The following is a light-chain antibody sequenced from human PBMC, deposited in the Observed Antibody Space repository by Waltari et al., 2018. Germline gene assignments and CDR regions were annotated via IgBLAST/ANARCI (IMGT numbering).Light chain of an antibody. Sequence: QSVLTPPPSVSRAPGQRVTTSCPAASSHIGTYFAVHWYRLHPGAAPKLVMYGNPNRPSGVPDRFSGSKSGTSASLAIAGLQAEDEADYFCQSYDSSLGAWVFGGGTKVTVL. CDR1: SSHIGTYFA. CDR2: GNP. CDR3: QSYDSSLGAWV. V-gene: IGLV1-40*01. J-gene: IGLJ3*02.